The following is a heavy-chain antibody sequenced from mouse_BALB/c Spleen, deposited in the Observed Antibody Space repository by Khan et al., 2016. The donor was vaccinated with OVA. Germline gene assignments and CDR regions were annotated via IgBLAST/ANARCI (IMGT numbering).Heavy chain of an antibody. Sequence: VQLKESGPSLVKPSQTLSLTCSVTGDSITSGFWNWIRKFPGNKFEYMGYVTYSGNTYYNTSLKSRIFITRDTSKIKYYLQLKSVTTMDTASDFCSRSYGRCAMDYWGQGTSVTVSS. CDR2: VTYSGNT. CDR1: GDSITSGF. J-gene: IGHJ4*01. V-gene: IGHV3-8*02. D-gene: IGHD1-1*01. CDR3: SRSYGRCAMDY.